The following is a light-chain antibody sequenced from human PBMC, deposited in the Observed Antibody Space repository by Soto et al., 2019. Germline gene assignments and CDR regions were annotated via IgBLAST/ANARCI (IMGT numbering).Light chain of an antibody. V-gene: IGKV3-20*01. CDR2: GAS. CDR1: QSVGSNF. J-gene: IGKJ1*01. CDR3: QQFDSSVT. Sequence: EVALTQSPVSLSLSPGERATFSCRASQSVGSNFFAWYQQKPGQAPRLLIYGASTRATGIPDRFSGSGSGTDFALTISRLEPEDFAVYYCQQFDSSVTFGQGTKV.